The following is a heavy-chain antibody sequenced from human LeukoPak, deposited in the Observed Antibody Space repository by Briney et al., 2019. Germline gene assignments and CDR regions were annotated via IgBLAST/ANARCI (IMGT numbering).Heavy chain of an antibody. CDR3: ARDCTGGNCYGFVI. J-gene: IGHJ3*02. CDR2: VSAYNGNT. CDR1: GYTFTSSG. Sequence: ASVKVSCKASGYTFTSSGISWVRQAPGQGLEWMGWVSAYNGNTEYAQKLQGRITVTTDTSTSTAYMELRSLRSDDTAVYYCARDCTGGNCYGFVIWGQGTMVTVSS. D-gene: IGHD2-15*01. V-gene: IGHV1-18*01.